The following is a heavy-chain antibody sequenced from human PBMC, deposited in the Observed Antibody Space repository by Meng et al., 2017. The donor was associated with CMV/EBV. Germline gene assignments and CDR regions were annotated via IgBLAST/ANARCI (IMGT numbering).Heavy chain of an antibody. CDR1: YG. D-gene: IGHD2-2*01. V-gene: IGHV3-20*03. J-gene: IGHJ4*02. CDR2: IHWNGGST. Sequence: YGMGWVRQAPGKWLEWVSGIHWNGGSTGYADSVKGRFTISRDNAKNSLYLQMNSLRAEDTALYYCARGLASLGYCSSTSCYLYYFDYWGQGTLVTVSS. CDR3: ARGLASLGYCSSTSCYLYYFDY.